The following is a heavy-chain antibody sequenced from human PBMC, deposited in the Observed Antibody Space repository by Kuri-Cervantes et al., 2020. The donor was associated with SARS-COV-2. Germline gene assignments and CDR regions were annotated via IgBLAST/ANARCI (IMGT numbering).Heavy chain of an antibody. CDR3: TRDRKLWSPGPLLFDY. J-gene: IGHJ4*02. CDR2: IRSKAYGGTT. Sequence: GGSLRLSCAASGFTFSSYAMSWFRQAPGKGLEWVGFIRSKAYGGTTEYAASVKGRFTISRDDSKSIAYLQMNSLKTEDTAVYYCTRDRKLWSPGPLLFDYWGQGTLVTVSS. D-gene: IGHD5-18*01. CDR1: GFTFSSYA. V-gene: IGHV3-49*03.